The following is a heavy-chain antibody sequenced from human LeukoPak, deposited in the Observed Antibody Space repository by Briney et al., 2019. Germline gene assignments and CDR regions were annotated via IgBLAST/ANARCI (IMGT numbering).Heavy chain of an antibody. V-gene: IGHV4-59*08. Sequence: PSETLSLTCTVSGGSIRSYYWSWIRQPPGKGLEWIGYIYYSGSSNYNPSLKSRVTISVDTSKNQFSLKLTSVTAADSAVYYCARLMNIAAADYWGQGTLVTVSS. CDR2: IYYSGSS. D-gene: IGHD2/OR15-2a*01. J-gene: IGHJ4*02. CDR1: GGSIRSYY. CDR3: ARLMNIAAADY.